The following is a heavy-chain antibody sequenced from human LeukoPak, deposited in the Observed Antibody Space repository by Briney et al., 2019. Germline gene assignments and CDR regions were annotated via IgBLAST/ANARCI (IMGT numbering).Heavy chain of an antibody. CDR2: ISSSGSSI. V-gene: IGHV3-48*03. CDR1: GFTFSSYE. CDR3: AKEESNFWSGYPDY. D-gene: IGHD3-3*01. Sequence: GGSLRLSCAASGFTFSSYEMNWVRQAPGKGLEWVSYISSSGSSIYNADSVKGRFTISRDNAKNSLYLQMDSLRAEDTAVYYCAKEESNFWSGYPDYWGQGTLVTASS. J-gene: IGHJ4*02.